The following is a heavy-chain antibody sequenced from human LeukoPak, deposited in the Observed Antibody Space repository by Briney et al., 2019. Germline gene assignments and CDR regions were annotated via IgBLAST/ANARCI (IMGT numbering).Heavy chain of an antibody. CDR2: ISGSGFTI. Sequence: GGSLRLSCAAAGFTFSTYSMKWVRQAPGQGLEWISYISGSGFTIYYADSVKGRFTISRDNAKNSLYLQMNSLRPEDTAVYYCARVGDGYNCARYWGQGTLVTVSP. J-gene: IGHJ4*02. D-gene: IGHD5-24*01. V-gene: IGHV3-48*01. CDR3: ARVGDGYNCARY. CDR1: GFTFSTYS.